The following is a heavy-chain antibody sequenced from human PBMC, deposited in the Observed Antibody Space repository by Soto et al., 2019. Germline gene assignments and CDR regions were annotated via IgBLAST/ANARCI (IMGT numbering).Heavy chain of an antibody. CDR2: SSSSGNT. CDR3: ARGSDVLARGATFFDS. CDR1: GGFIRNSDYF. Sequence: SETLSLTCTVSGGFIRNSDYFWSWIRQSPGKGLECIGYSSSSGNTYYNPSLRSRATLSVDRSKNQFSLRLTSVTVEDTAIYYCARGSDVLARGATFFDSWGQGSLVTVSS. V-gene: IGHV4-30-4*01. J-gene: IGHJ4*02. D-gene: IGHD3-10*01.